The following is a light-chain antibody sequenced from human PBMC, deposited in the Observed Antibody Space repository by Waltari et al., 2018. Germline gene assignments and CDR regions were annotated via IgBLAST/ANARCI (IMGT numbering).Light chain of an antibody. CDR1: RDIGTS. V-gene: IGKV1-8*01. CDR3: QEDYSYPLT. Sequence: AVWITQSPSSLSTSEGDRVTITCRASRDIGTSLAWYQQKPGKAPNLLIYSASTVQPGVPSRFSGSGSGTHFTLTINYLQSEDFAIWDGQEDYSYPLTCGVGTKGDIK. J-gene: IGKJ4*01. CDR2: SAS.